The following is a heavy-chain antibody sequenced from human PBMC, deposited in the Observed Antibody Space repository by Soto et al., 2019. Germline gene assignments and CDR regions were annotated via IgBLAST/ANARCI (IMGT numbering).Heavy chain of an antibody. CDR2: INHSGST. Sequence: QVQLQQWGAGLLKPSETLSLTCAVYGGSFSGYYWSWIRQPPGKGLEWIGEINHSGSTNYNPSLTSRVTISVDTSKNQFSLKLSSVTAADTAVYYCARGRQWLVRGGAFDIWGQGTMVTVSS. V-gene: IGHV4-34*01. J-gene: IGHJ3*02. CDR1: GGSFSGYY. CDR3: ARGRQWLVRGGAFDI. D-gene: IGHD6-19*01.